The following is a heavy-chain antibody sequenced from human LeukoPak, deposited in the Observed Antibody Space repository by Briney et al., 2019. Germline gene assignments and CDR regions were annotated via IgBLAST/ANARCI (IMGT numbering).Heavy chain of an antibody. D-gene: IGHD3-10*01. J-gene: IGHJ6*03. CDR2: IYDIGNT. CDR1: GFTVSSNY. Sequence: GGSLRLSCAVSGFTVSSNYMSWVRQAPGKGLEWVSVIYDIGNTYYADSVKGRFTISRDNAKNSLYLQMNSLRAEDTAVYYCARGEGVRGVMYYYYYMDVWGKGTTVTVSS. V-gene: IGHV3-53*01. CDR3: ARGEGVRGVMYYYYYMDV.